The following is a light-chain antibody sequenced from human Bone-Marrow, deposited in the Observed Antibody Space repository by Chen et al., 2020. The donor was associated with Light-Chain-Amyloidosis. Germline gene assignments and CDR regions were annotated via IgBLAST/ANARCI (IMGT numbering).Light chain of an antibody. J-gene: IGLJ3*02. Sequence: SYVLTQPSSVSVAPGQTATIACGGNNIGSTSVHWYQQTPGQAPLLVVYDDSDRPSVIPERFSGSNSGNTATLTISRVEARDEAIYYCQVWDRSSDRPVFGGGTKLTVL. V-gene: IGLV3-21*02. CDR3: QVWDRSSDRPV. CDR2: DDS. CDR1: NIGSTS.